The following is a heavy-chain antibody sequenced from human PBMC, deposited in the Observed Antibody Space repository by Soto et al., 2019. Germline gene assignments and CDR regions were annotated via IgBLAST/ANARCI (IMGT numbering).Heavy chain of an antibody. V-gene: IGHV3-30*18. J-gene: IGHJ6*02. Sequence: GGPMRVPEAASGVNFRSHGVHRVRQATSKPLEGVAVISYDESNKYYADPVKGRFTISRDTSKNTLYLQMNSLRAEDTAVYYCAKGEAVRFGEFIPYYYGMDVSGQGTTVTVSS. D-gene: IGHD3-10*01. CDR1: GVNFRSHG. CDR3: AKGEAVRFGEFIPYYYGMDV. CDR2: ISYDESNK.